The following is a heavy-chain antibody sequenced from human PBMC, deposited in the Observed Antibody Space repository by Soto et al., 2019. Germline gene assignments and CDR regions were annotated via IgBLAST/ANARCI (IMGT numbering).Heavy chain of an antibody. V-gene: IGHV3-7*01. CDR2: IKEDGDEK. CDR3: ARTKGAVAFDI. CDR1: GFPFANFL. J-gene: IGHJ3*02. Sequence: GGSLRLSCTGFGFPFANFLMSWFRQAPGKGLEWVANIKEDGDEKNYVDSVKGRFTISRDNAENSLYMQMNSLRVEDTAVYYCARTKGAVAFDIWGQGTTVTVSS. D-gene: IGHD3-16*01.